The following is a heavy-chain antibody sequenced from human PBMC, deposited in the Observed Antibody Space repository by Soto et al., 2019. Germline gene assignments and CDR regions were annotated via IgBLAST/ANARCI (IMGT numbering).Heavy chain of an antibody. D-gene: IGHD6-6*01. CDR1: GFTFSSDA. Sequence: QVQLVESGGGVVQPGRSLRLSCAASGFTFSSDAMHWVRQAPGKGLEWVAVISYDGSNKYYADSVKGRFTISRDNSKNTLYLQMNSLRAEDTAVYYCARDRVPPAREIGYYGMDVWGQGTTVTVSS. V-gene: IGHV3-30-3*01. CDR3: ARDRVPPAREIGYYGMDV. J-gene: IGHJ6*02. CDR2: ISYDGSNK.